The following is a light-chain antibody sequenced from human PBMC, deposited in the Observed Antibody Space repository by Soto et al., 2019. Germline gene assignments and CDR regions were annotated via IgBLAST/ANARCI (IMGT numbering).Light chain of an antibody. Sequence: DIPMTQSPSTLSASVGDRVTITCRASQSLGTWLAWYQQKPGKAPKPLIYKASSLESGVPSRFSGSGSGTEFTLTISSLQPDDSATYYCQQYNSYSPWTFGQGTKVEIK. CDR3: QQYNSYSPWT. CDR2: KAS. V-gene: IGKV1-5*03. J-gene: IGKJ1*01. CDR1: QSLGTW.